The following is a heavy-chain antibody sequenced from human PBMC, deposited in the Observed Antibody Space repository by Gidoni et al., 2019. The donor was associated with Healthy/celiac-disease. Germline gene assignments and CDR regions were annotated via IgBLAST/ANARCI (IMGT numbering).Heavy chain of an antibody. Sequence: QVQLVESGGGVVQPGRSLRLSCAAYGFHFSSYGMNWVRQAPGKGLEWVAVISYDGSNKYYADSVKGRFTISRDNSKNTLYLQMNSLRAEDTAVYYCAKESGRDYYYGMDVWGQGTTVTVSS. J-gene: IGHJ6*02. CDR1: GFHFSSYG. D-gene: IGHD1-26*01. CDR2: ISYDGSNK. V-gene: IGHV3-30*18. CDR3: AKESGRDYYYGMDV.